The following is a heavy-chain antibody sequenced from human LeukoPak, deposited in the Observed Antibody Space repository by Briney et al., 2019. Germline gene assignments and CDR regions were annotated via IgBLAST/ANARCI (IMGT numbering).Heavy chain of an antibody. CDR2: ISAYNGNT. Sequence: ASVKVSCKASGYTFTSYGISWVRQAPGQGLEWMGWISAYNGNTNYAQKLQGRVTMTTDTSTSTAYMELRSLRSDDTAVYYCARADYDSSGYYEAYFDYWGQGTLVTVSS. CDR3: ARADYDSSGYYEAYFDY. D-gene: IGHD3-22*01. J-gene: IGHJ4*02. CDR1: GYTFTSYG. V-gene: IGHV1-18*01.